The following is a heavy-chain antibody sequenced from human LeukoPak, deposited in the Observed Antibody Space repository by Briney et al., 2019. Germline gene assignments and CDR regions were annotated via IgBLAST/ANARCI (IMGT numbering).Heavy chain of an antibody. D-gene: IGHD4-17*01. V-gene: IGHV3-74*01. Sequence: PAGSLTLSCAASGCTFSNYWMHWVRQAPGKGLVWVSRINRDGRSTNYPDSVKGRFTISRDNAKNTVFLRMNSLRAEDTAVYCGALPQRDGDFYFDYWGQGALVTVSS. CDR2: INRDGRST. J-gene: IGHJ4*02. CDR1: GCTFSNYW. CDR3: ALPQRDGDFYFDY.